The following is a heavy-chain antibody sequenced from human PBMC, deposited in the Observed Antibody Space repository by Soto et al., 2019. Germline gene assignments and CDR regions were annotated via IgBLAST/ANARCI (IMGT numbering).Heavy chain of an antibody. CDR3: ARLEGLATISYYFDF. Sequence: SETLSLTCSVSGDSIKSDKYYWGWIRQPPGKGLEWIGSIYYRGNTYYNPSLQTRVTVSLDKSKSQFSLKLNSVTAADSAVYFCARLEGLATISYYFDFWGQGALVTVSS. J-gene: IGHJ4*02. CDR1: GDSIKSDKYY. V-gene: IGHV4-39*01. CDR2: IYYRGNT. D-gene: IGHD3-9*01.